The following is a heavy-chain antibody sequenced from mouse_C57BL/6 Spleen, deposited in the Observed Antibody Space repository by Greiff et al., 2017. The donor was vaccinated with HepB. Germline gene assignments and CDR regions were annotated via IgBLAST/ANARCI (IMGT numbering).Heavy chain of an antibody. D-gene: IGHD2-4*01. CDR2: IYPRSGNT. Sequence: VQLQQSGAELARPGASVKLSCKASGYTFTSYGISWVKQRTGQGLEWIGEIYPRSGNTYYNEKFKGKATLTADKSSSTAYTELRSLTSEDSAVYFCARKYDYDEAWFAYWGQGTLVTVSA. CDR1: GYTFTSYG. CDR3: ARKYDYDEAWFAY. V-gene: IGHV1-81*01. J-gene: IGHJ3*01.